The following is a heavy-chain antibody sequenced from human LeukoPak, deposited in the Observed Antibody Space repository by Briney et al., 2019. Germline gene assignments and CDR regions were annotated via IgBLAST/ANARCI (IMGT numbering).Heavy chain of an antibody. CDR2: IKPDGSEK. D-gene: IGHD6-13*01. Sequence: GGSLRLSCAASAFTFSNYWMTWVRQAPGKGLEWMANIKPDGSEKYYVDSVKGRFTISRDNAKNSLYLQMNSLRAEDTAVYYCLRSGIAANGRDYWGQGTLVTVSS. CDR3: LRSGIAANGRDY. V-gene: IGHV3-7*01. J-gene: IGHJ4*02. CDR1: AFTFSNYW.